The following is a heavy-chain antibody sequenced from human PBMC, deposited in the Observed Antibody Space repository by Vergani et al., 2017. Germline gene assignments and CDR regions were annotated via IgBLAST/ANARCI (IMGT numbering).Heavy chain of an antibody. CDR2: VYTSGMT. Sequence: QVQLQESGPRLVRPSQTLSLTCTVSGGSINTGAYYWSWIRQPAGKGLEWIGRVYTSGMTNYNPSLKSRVTILVDRSKNQLSRKLPSVTAGDTAVYFCGRERSYYYGSGSDDCNPYYYEGIDVWGPGTTVTGSS. J-gene: IGHJ6*02. D-gene: IGHD3-10*01. CDR1: GGSINTGAYY. V-gene: IGHV4-61*02. CDR3: GRERSYYYGSGSDDCNPYYYEGIDV.